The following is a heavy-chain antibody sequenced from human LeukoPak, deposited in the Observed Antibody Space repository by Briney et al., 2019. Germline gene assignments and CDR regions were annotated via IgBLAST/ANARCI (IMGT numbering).Heavy chain of an antibody. CDR3: ARWVSQYYFDY. V-gene: IGHV3-7*01. D-gene: IGHD2-21*01. Sequence: GGSLRLSCAASGFTLNYYWMSWVRQDPGKGLEWAANINQDGSEKYFVDSVKGRFTISRDNAQNSVFLQMDSLRVDDTAVYYCARWVSQYYFDYWGQGTQVTVSS. CDR1: GFTLNYYW. J-gene: IGHJ4*02. CDR2: INQDGSEK.